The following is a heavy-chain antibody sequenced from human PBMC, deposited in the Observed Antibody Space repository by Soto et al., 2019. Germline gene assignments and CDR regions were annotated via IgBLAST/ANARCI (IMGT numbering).Heavy chain of an antibody. CDR3: ARDGSYYDFWSGYYNWFDP. D-gene: IGHD3-3*01. CDR1: GYTFTSYA. V-gene: IGHV1-3*01. CDR2: INAGNGNT. J-gene: IGHJ5*02. Sequence: ASVKVSCKASGYTFTSYAMHWVRQAPGQRLEWMGWINAGNGNTKYSQKFQGRVTITRDTSASTAYMELSSLRSEDTAVYYCARDGSYYDFWSGYYNWFDPWGQGTLVTVSS.